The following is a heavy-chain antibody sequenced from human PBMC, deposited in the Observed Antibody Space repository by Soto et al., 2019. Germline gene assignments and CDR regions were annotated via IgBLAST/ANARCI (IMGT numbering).Heavy chain of an antibody. CDR3: AKAGSYSCSSGRVDY. CDR2: IYYSGAT. J-gene: IGHJ4*02. V-gene: IGHV4-59*01. D-gene: IGHD1-26*01. CDR1: GASISGNY. Sequence: SETLSLTCNVSGASISGNYWSWIRQPPGKGLEWIGYIYYSGATNTHPSLERRATIPVATPKSQFSLKLTSVTPADTAVYSCAKAGSYSCSSGRVDYWGQGILVTVSS.